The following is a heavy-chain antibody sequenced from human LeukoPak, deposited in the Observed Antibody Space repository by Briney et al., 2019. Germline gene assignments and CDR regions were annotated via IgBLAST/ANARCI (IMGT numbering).Heavy chain of an antibody. J-gene: IGHJ4*02. CDR2: IYYSGST. V-gene: IGHV4-59*01. Sequence: SETLSLTCTVSGGSISSYYWSWIRQPPGKGLEWIGYIYYSGSTNYNPSLKSRVTISVDTSKNQFSLKLSSVTAADTAVYYCARGRYYFDYWGQGALVTVCS. CDR1: GGSISSYY. CDR3: ARGRYYFDY.